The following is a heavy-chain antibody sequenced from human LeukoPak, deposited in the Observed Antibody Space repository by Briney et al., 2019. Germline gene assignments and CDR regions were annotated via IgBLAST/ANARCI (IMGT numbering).Heavy chain of an antibody. Sequence: PGGSLRLSCAAFGFIFNTYEINWVRQAPGKGLEWVSYISSSGSRMYYADSVKGRFTISRDNAKNSLYLQMNSLRAEDTAIYYCARPRSDLYGLDVWGQGTTVIVSS. CDR2: ISSSGSRM. V-gene: IGHV3-48*03. CDR1: GFIFNTYE. CDR3: ARPRSDLYGLDV. J-gene: IGHJ6*02.